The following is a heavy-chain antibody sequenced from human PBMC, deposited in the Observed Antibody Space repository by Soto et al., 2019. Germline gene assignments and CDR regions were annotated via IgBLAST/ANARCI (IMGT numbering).Heavy chain of an antibody. V-gene: IGHV3-53*01. J-gene: IGHJ6*02. Sequence: PGGSLRLSCAASGFTVSSNYMIWVRQAPGKGLEWVSVIYSGGSTYYADSVKGRFTISRDNSKNTLYLQMNSLRAEDTAVYYCARDSSSWDYYYGMDVWGQGTTVTVSS. CDR2: IYSGGST. CDR3: ARDSSSWDYYYGMDV. D-gene: IGHD6-13*01. CDR1: GFTVSSNY.